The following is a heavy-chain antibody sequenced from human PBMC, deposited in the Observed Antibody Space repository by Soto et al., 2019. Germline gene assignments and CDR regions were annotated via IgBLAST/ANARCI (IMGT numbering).Heavy chain of an antibody. CDR2: IYYSGST. D-gene: IGHD6-19*01. CDR1: GGSSISYY. J-gene: IGHJ4*02. CDR3: GRAVAVPADFDY. V-gene: IGHV4-59*08. Sequence: SETLSHTCTVSGGSSISYYWSWIRQPPGKGLEWIGYIYYSGSTNYNPSLKSRVTISVDTSKNQFSLKLSSVTAADTAVYYCGRAVAVPADFDYWGQGTLVTVSS.